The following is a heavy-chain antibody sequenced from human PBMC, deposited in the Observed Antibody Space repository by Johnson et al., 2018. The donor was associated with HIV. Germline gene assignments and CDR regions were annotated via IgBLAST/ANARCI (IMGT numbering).Heavy chain of an antibody. D-gene: IGHD3-16*02. V-gene: IGHV3-30*19. Sequence: QVQLVESGGGVVQPGGSLRLSCATSGFTFSTYGMHWVRQAPGKGLECVASISYDGSDKYYADSVKGRFTISRDNSKNTLYLQMDSLGAEDSAVYYCAKGCCGSYRYPCHDAFEIWGQGTMVTVSS. CDR1: GFTFSTYG. J-gene: IGHJ3*02. CDR3: AKGCCGSYRYPCHDAFEI. CDR2: ISYDGSDK.